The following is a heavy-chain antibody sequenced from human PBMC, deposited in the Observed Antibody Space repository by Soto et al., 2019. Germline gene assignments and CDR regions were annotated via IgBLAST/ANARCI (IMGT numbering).Heavy chain of an antibody. CDR1: GGSISSGGYY. D-gene: IGHD4-17*01. CDR3: ARGGDYGDLGAFDF. Sequence: SETLSLTCTVSGGSISSGGYYWSWIRQHPGKGLEWIGYIFYSGSTNYNPSLKSRVTISVDTSKNQFSLKLTSVTAADTAVYYCARGGDYGDLGAFDFRGQGTMVTV. J-gene: IGHJ3*01. CDR2: IFYSGST. V-gene: IGHV4-31*03.